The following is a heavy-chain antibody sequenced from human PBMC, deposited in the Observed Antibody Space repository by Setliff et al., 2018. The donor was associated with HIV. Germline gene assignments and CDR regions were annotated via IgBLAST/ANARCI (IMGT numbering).Heavy chain of an antibody. Sequence: SETLSLTCTVSGYSISSGYYWGWIRQPPGKGLEWIGSIYHSGSTYYNPSLKSRVTISVDTSKNQFSLKLSSGPAADTAVYYCARAMRGVVVTNMYYYYGMDVWGQGTTVTVSS. CDR2: IYHSGST. V-gene: IGHV4-38-2*02. CDR3: ARAMRGVVVTNMYYYYGMDV. D-gene: IGHD2-21*02. J-gene: IGHJ6*02. CDR1: GYSISSGYY.